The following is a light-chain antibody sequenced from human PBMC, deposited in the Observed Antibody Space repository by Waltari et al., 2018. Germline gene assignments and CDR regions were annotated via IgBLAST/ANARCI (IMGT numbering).Light chain of an antibody. Sequence: EIVLTQSPGTLSLSPGERVTLSCRASQSVSSTYLGWYQQKPGQAPRLLIYGTSIRATDIPDRFSGRGSGTDFTLTISRLEPEDFSMYYCQQYGSAPFTFGGGTKVEIK. CDR1: QSVSSTY. J-gene: IGKJ4*01. CDR3: QQYGSAPFT. V-gene: IGKV3-20*01. CDR2: GTS.